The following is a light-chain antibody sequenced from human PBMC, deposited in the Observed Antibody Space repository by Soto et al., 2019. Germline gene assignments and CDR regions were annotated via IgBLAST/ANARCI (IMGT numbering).Light chain of an antibody. Sequence: EIVMTQSPATLSVSPGERATLSCRASQSVGSSLAWYQQKPGQAPRLLIFGASSRATGIPARFSGSGSGTDFPLTTTTLHFKDFAFYSGQKNKNWPPWTLGKGTKGNI. J-gene: IGKJ1*01. CDR1: QSVGSS. CDR2: GAS. CDR3: QKNKNWPPWT. V-gene: IGKV3-15*01.